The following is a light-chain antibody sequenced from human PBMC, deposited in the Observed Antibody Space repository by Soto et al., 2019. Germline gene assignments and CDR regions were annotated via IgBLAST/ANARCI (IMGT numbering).Light chain of an antibody. J-gene: IGKJ1*01. CDR1: PGLSNEN. V-gene: IGKV3-20*01. Sequence: LRQFRSSLAVHPDERISSSCRASPGLSNENLAWFQQKPGRAPRFLIYDASTRATGIPARFSGSGSGTDFTLTISRLEPEDFAVYYCQQYGNSPRTFGQGTKVDI. CDR3: QQYGNSPRT. CDR2: DAS.